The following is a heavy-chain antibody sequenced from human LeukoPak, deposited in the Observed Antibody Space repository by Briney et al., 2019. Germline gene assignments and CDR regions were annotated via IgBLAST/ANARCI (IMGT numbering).Heavy chain of an antibody. CDR1: GFTFGKYW. CDR2: IKLDGSEK. D-gene: IGHD3-3*01. J-gene: IGHJ4*02. V-gene: IGHV3-7*03. CDR3: ARDQYDTWSRRGNFDS. Sequence: GGSLRLSCVASGFTFGKYWMSWVRQAPGKGLEWVANIKLDGSEKNYVDSVKGRFTISRDNTKNSLYLQMDSLRAEDTAVFYCARDQYDTWSRRGNFDSWGQGTLVIISS.